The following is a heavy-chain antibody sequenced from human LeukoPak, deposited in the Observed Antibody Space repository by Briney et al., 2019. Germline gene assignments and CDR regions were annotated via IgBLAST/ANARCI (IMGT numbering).Heavy chain of an antibody. CDR3: ARGGYKDADWDFDY. Sequence: GASVKVSCKASGYSFSSYGISWVRQAPGQGLEYMGWISAYNGNTNFGQKVQGRVTMTTDTSTSTAYMELKHLRSDDMAVYYCARGGYKDADWDFDYGGQGTLVTVSS. V-gene: IGHV1-18*03. CDR1: GYSFSSYG. D-gene: IGHD5-24*01. CDR2: ISAYNGNT. J-gene: IGHJ4*02.